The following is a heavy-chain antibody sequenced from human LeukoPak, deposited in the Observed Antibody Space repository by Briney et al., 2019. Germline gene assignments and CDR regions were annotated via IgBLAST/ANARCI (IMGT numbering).Heavy chain of an antibody. CDR3: ARDRGGYCSSTSCLLGAFDI. V-gene: IGHV4-31*03. CDR1: GGSISSGGYY. Sequence: SETLSLTCTVSGGSISSGGYYWSWIRQHPGKGLEWIGYIYYSGSIYYNPSLKSRVTISVDTSKNQSSLKLSSVTAADTAVYYCARDRGGYCSSTSCLLGAFDIWGQGTMVTVSS. D-gene: IGHD2-2*01. J-gene: IGHJ3*02. CDR2: IYYSGSI.